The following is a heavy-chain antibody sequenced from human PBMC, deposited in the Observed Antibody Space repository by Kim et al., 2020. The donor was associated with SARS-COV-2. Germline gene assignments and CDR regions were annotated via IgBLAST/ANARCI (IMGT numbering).Heavy chain of an antibody. CDR2: ISYDGSNK. V-gene: IGHV3-30*04. J-gene: IGHJ4*02. Sequence: GGSLRLSCAASGFTFSSYAMHWVRQAPGKGLEWVAVISYDGSNKYYADSVKGRFTISRDNSKNTLYLQMNSLRAEDTAVYYCARGSGDYDSSGYWIDYWGQGTLVTVSS. CDR3: ARGSGDYDSSGYWIDY. D-gene: IGHD3-22*01. CDR1: GFTFSSYA.